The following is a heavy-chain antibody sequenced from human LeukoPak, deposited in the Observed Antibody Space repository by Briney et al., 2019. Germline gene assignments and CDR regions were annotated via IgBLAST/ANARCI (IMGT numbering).Heavy chain of an antibody. D-gene: IGHD3-10*01. CDR1: GGAISSGDYY. Sequence: SQTLSLTCTVSGGAISSGDYYWSWIRQPPGKGLEWIGYIYYSGSTYYNPSLKSRVTMSVDTSKNQFSLKLSSVTAADTAVYYCAREVRLVRGTSTDAVDYWGQGTLVTVSS. CDR2: IYYSGST. CDR3: AREVRLVRGTSTDAVDY. V-gene: IGHV4-30-4*01. J-gene: IGHJ4*02.